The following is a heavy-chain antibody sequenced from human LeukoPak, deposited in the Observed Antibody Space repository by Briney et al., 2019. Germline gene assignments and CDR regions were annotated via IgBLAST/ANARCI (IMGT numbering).Heavy chain of an antibody. V-gene: IGHV3-33*01. CDR1: GFTFSSCG. D-gene: IGHD3-3*01. CDR2: IWYDGSNK. Sequence: GGSLRLSCAASGFTFSSCGMHWVRQAPGKGLEWVAVIWYDGSNKYYADSVKGRFTISRDNSKNTLYLQMNSLRAEDTAVYYCASFFPATYDNWGQGTLVTVSS. CDR3: ASFFPATYDN. J-gene: IGHJ4*02.